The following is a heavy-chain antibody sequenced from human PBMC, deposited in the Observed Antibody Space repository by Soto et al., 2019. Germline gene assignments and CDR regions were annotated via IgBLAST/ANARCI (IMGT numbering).Heavy chain of an antibody. D-gene: IGHD2-15*01. J-gene: IGHJ3*02. CDR3: AKHDCSGGSCYSAFDAFDI. CDR2: ISGSGGST. CDR1: GFTFSSYA. V-gene: IGHV3-23*01. Sequence: GGSLRLSCAASGFTFSSYAMSWVRQAPGKGLEWVSAISGSGGSTYYADSVMGRFTISRDNSKNTLYLQMNSLRAEDTAVYYCAKHDCSGGSCYSAFDAFDIWGQGTMVTVSS.